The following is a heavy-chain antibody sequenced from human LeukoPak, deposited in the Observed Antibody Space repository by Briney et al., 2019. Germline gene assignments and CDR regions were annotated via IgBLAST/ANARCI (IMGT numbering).Heavy chain of an antibody. Sequence: GGSLRLSCVASGFTLSNYWMHWVRQDPGQGLLWVSRVNNDGRGTTYADSVKGRFTISRDNAKNTLFLQMNSLRADDTAVYYCAKTSDQLLYSKFDFWGQGTLVTVSS. CDR1: GFTLSNYW. D-gene: IGHD2-2*02. CDR2: VNNDGRGT. CDR3: AKTSDQLLYSKFDF. V-gene: IGHV3-74*01. J-gene: IGHJ4*02.